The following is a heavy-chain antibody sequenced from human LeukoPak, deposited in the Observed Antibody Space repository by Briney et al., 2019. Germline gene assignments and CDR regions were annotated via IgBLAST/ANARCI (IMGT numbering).Heavy chain of an antibody. Sequence: GGSLRLTCAASGFTFSSSAMSWVRQAPGKGLEWVSANSNNGGYTYYADSVQGRFTISRDNSKSTLCLQMNSLRAEDTAVYYCAKQLGYCSDGSCYFPYWGQGTLVTVSS. CDR1: GFTFSSSA. J-gene: IGHJ4*02. D-gene: IGHD2-15*01. CDR2: NSNNGGYT. V-gene: IGHV3-23*01. CDR3: AKQLGYCSDGSCYFPY.